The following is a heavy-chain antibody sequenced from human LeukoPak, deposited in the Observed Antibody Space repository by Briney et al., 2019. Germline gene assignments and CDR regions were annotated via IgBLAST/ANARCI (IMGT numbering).Heavy chain of an antibody. D-gene: IGHD4-11*01. V-gene: IGHV4-34*01. CDR3: ARRLSGRPYSNYYVYYFDY. Sequence: SXXLSLTCAVYGGSFSGYYWSWIRQPPRKGREWIGEINHSGSNNNNPSLKRGVTISGDTSKNQFSLKLRSVADAEQSVYYCARRLSGRPYSNYYVYYFDYWLQGTLVTVSS. CDR2: INHSGSN. J-gene: IGHJ4*02. CDR1: GGSFSGYY.